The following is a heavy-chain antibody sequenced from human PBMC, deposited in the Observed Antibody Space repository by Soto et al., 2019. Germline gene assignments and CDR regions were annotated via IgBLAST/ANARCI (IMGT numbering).Heavy chain of an antibody. CDR1: GGSFSGYY. D-gene: IGHD4-17*01. Sequence: SETLSLTCAVYGGSFSGYYWSWIRQPPGKGLEWIGEINHSGSTNYNPSLKSRVTISVDTSKNQFSLKLSSVTAADTAVYYCARGGGQYYGKYYGMDVWGQGTTVT. CDR2: INHSGST. J-gene: IGHJ6*02. CDR3: ARGGGQYYGKYYGMDV. V-gene: IGHV4-34*01.